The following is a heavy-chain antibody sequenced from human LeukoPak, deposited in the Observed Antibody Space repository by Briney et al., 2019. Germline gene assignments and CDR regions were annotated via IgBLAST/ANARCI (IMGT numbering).Heavy chain of an antibody. CDR2: ISKDGSDK. D-gene: IGHD1-7*01. CDR1: GFTFSDYA. Sequence: PGGSLRLSCAASGFTFSDYAMHWVRQAPGKGLEWVAVISKDGSDKYYPGSVRGRFTISRDNSKNTIYLQMDSLRAEDTAFYYCARDYWWNYDYWGQGTLVTVSS. CDR3: ARDYWWNYDY. V-gene: IGHV3-30-3*01. J-gene: IGHJ4*02.